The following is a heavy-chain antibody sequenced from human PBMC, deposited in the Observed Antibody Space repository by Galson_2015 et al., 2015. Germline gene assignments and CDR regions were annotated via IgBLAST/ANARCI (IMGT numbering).Heavy chain of an antibody. J-gene: IGHJ3*02. D-gene: IGHD3-22*01. V-gene: IGHV4-31*03. CDR1: GGSISSGGYY. CDR2: IYYSGST. CDR3: ARDYYDSSGYRFDAFDI. Sequence: TLSLTCTVSGGSISSGGYYWSWLRQHPGKGLEWIGYIYYSGSTYYNPSLKSRVTISVDTSKNQFSLKLSSVTAADTAVYYCARDYYDSSGYRFDAFDIWGQGTMVTVSP.